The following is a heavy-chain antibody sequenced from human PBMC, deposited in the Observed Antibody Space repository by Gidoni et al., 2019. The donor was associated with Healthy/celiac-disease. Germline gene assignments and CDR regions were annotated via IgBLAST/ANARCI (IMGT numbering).Heavy chain of an antibody. J-gene: IGHJ3*02. CDR2: ISSSSSYI. CDR3: ARDQIVRPQSEAFDI. CDR1: GFTFSSYS. Sequence: EVQLVESGGGLVKPGGSLRLSCAASGFTFSSYSMNWVRQAPGKGLEWVSSISSSSSYIYYADSVKGRFTISRDNAKNSLYLQMNSLRAEDTAVYYCARDQIVRPQSEAFDIWGQGTMVTVSS. D-gene: IGHD1-26*01. V-gene: IGHV3-21*01.